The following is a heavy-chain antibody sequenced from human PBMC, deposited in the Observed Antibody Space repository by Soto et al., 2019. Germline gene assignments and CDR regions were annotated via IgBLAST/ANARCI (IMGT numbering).Heavy chain of an antibody. Sequence: GESLKISCQGSGYTFTNYWISRVRQMPGKGLEWMGMIDPSDSYTYYSPSFQGHVTISADKSISTAYLQWSSLKASDTAMYYCARPFTASRKNWFDPWGRGTLVTVSS. V-gene: IGHV5-10-1*01. J-gene: IGHJ5*02. CDR3: ARPFTASRKNWFDP. CDR1: GYTFTNYW. D-gene: IGHD5-18*01. CDR2: IDPSDSYT.